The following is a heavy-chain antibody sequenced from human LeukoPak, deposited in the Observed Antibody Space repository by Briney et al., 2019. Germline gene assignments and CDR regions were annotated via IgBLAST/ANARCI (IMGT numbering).Heavy chain of an antibody. Sequence: SQTLSLTCTVSGGSISSGDYYWSWIRQPPGKGLEWIGYIYYSGSTYYNPSLKSRVTISVDTSKNQFSLKLSSVTAADTAVYYCAREYYYDSSGYYFDYWGQVTLVTVSS. CDR1: GGSISSGDYY. J-gene: IGHJ4*02. CDR2: IYYSGST. V-gene: IGHV4-30-4*08. D-gene: IGHD3-22*01. CDR3: AREYYYDSSGYYFDY.